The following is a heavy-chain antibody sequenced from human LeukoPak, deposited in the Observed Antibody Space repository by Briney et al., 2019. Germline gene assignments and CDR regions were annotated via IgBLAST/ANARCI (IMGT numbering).Heavy chain of an antibody. CDR3: ARGPYHYDSSGYYYAEYFQH. Sequence: GASVKVSCKASGYTFTSYDINWVRQATGQGLEWMGWMNPNSGNTGYAQKFQGRVTITRTTSISTAYMELSSLRSEDTAVYYCARGPYHYDSSGYYYAEYFQHWGQGTLVTVSS. CDR1: GYTFTSYD. CDR2: MNPNSGNT. V-gene: IGHV1-8*03. J-gene: IGHJ1*01. D-gene: IGHD3-22*01.